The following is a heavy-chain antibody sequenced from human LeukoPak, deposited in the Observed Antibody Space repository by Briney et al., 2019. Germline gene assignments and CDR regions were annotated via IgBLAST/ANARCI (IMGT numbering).Heavy chain of an antibody. CDR2: INPNSGAT. V-gene: IGHV1-2*02. CDR1: GYTFTGYY. CDR3: ARWSYDYVWGSYRYVFDY. J-gene: IGHJ4*02. D-gene: IGHD3-16*02. Sequence: ASVTVSCKASGYTFTGYYVHWVRQAPGQGLEWMGWINPNSGATSYAQNFQGRVTLTRDTSISTAYMGLSRLRSDDTAVYYCARWSYDYVWGSYRYVFDYWGQGTLVTVSS.